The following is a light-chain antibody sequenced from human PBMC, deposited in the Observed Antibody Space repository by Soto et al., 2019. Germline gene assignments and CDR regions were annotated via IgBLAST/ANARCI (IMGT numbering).Light chain of an antibody. Sequence: VLTQSPGTLSLSPGERATLSCRASQSVTSSYLAWYQQKPGQAPRLLIYGASSRATGIPDRFSGSGSGTDVTLTIIRLEPEDFAVYYCQQYGGSPPLTFGGGTTVEIK. V-gene: IGKV3-20*01. J-gene: IGKJ4*01. CDR1: QSVTSSY. CDR3: QQYGGSPPLT. CDR2: GAS.